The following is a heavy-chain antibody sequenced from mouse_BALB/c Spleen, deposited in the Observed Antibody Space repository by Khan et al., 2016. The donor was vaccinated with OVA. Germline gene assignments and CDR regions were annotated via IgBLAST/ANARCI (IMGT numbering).Heavy chain of an antibody. CDR3: ARDGSRYNYAMDY. CDR2: ISSSGST. J-gene: IGHJ4*01. V-gene: IGHV3-2*02. Sequence: EVQLVESGPGLVKPSQSLSLTCTVTGYSITSDYAWNWIRQFPGNKLEWMGYISSSGSTNYNPALKSRISITRDTSKNQFFLQLNSVTTEDTATXYCARDGSRYNYAMDYWGQRTSVTVSS. CDR1: GYSITSDYA. D-gene: IGHD2-3*01.